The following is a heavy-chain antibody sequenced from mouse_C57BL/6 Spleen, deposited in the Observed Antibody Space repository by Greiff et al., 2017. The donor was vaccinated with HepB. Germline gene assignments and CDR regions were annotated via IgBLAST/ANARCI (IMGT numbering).Heavy chain of an antibody. CDR3: ARSYSNYEKYWYFDV. V-gene: IGHV5-17*01. CDR1: GFTFSDYG. D-gene: IGHD2-5*01. J-gene: IGHJ1*03. CDR2: ISSGSSTI. Sequence: EVMLVESGGGLVKPGGSLKLSCAASGFTFSDYGMHWVRQAPEKGLEWVAYISSGSSTIYYADTVKGRFTISRDNAKNTLFLQMTSLRSEDTAMYYGARSYSNYEKYWYFDVWGTGTTVTVSS.